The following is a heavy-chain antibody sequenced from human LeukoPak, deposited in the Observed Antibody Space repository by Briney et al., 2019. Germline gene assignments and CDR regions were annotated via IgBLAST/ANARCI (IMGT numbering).Heavy chain of an antibody. D-gene: IGHD2-2*01. J-gene: IGHJ6*03. Sequence: ASVKVSCKASGYTFTDYYMHWVRQAPGQGLEWMGRINPNSGGTNYAQKFQGRVTMTRDTSISTAYMELSRLRSDDTAVYYCARGDIVVVPYYYYMDVWGKGTTVTVSS. CDR2: INPNSGGT. CDR1: GYTFTDYY. V-gene: IGHV1-2*06. CDR3: ARGDIVVVPYYYYMDV.